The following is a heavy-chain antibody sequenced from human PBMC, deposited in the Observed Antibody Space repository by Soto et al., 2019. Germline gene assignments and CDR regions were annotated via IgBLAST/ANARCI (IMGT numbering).Heavy chain of an antibody. CDR2: IYYSGST. D-gene: IGHD5-18*01. J-gene: IGHJ4*02. CDR3: ARSGYNYGPNPLLY. CDR1: GGSISSGGYY. V-gene: IGHV4-31*03. Sequence: TSETLSLTCTVSGGSISSGGYYWSWIRQHPGKGLEWIGYIYYSGSTYYNPSLKSRVTISVDTSKNQFSLKLSSVTAADTAVYYCARSGYNYGPNPLLYWGQGTLVTVSS.